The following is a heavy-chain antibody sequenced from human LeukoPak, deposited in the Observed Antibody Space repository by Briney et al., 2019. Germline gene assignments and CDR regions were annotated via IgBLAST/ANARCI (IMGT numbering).Heavy chain of an antibody. CDR3: ARGGPQYYDILTETLDY. CDR2: INHSGST. CDR1: GGSFSGYY. Sequence: SETLSLTCAVYGGSFSGYYWSWIRQPPGKGLEWIGEINHSGSTNYNPSLKIRVTISVDTSKNQFSLKLSSVTAADTAVYYCARGGPQYYDILTETLDYWGQGTLVTVSS. D-gene: IGHD3-9*01. J-gene: IGHJ4*02. V-gene: IGHV4-34*01.